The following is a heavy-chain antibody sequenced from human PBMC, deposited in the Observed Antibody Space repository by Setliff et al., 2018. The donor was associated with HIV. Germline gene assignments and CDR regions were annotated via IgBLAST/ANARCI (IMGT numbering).Heavy chain of an antibody. J-gene: IGHJ3*02. Sequence: ASVKVSCKASGYTFTSYAMHWVRQAPGQRLEWMGWINAGNGNTKYSQKFQGRVTITRDMSTSTAYMELSSLRSEDTAVYYCVADPSISMVRGLILGSTFDIWGQGTMVTVSS. D-gene: IGHD3-10*01. CDR2: INAGNGNT. CDR3: VADPSISMVRGLILGSTFDI. CDR1: GYTFTSYA. V-gene: IGHV1-3*01.